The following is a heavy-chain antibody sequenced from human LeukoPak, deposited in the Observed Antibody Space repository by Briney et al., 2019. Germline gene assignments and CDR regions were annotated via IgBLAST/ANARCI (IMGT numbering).Heavy chain of an antibody. D-gene: IGHD5-18*01. CDR3: ARDGYSYGMVFDY. J-gene: IGHJ4*02. CDR1: GITLRSYE. V-gene: IGHV3-48*03. CDR2: IDSSGNTI. Sequence: PGGSLRLSCVASGITLRSYEMNWVRQAPGKGLEWVSYIDSSGNTISYADSVKGRFTISRDNAKNSLYLQMNSLRAEDTAVYYCARDGYSYGMVFDYWGLGTLVTVSS.